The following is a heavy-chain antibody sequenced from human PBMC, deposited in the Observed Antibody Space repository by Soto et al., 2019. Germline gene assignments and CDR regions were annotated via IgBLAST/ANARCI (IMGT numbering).Heavy chain of an antibody. Sequence: QVQLVESGGGLVKPGGSLRLSCAASGFTFSDYYISWIRQAPGKGLEWVSYISSSSSYTNYADSVKGRFTISRDNAKNSLYLQMNSLRAEDTAVYYCARAQVVPAASYGMDVWGQGTTVTVSS. J-gene: IGHJ6*02. CDR3: ARAQVVPAASYGMDV. CDR2: ISSSSSYT. D-gene: IGHD2-2*01. V-gene: IGHV3-11*05. CDR1: GFTFSDYY.